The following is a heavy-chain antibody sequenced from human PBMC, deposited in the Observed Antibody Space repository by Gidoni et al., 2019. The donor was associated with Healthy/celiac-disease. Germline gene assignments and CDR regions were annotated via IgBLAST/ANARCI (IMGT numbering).Heavy chain of an antibody. J-gene: IGHJ4*02. CDR3: ARVASGSYSVFDY. D-gene: IGHD1-26*01. CDR2: IYYSGST. Sequence: QVQLQESGPGLVKPSQTLSLTCPVAGGSISSGGYYWSWIRQHPGKGLEWIGYIYYSGSTYYNPSLKSRVTISVDTSKNQFSLKLSSVTAADTAVYYCARVASGSYSVFDYWGQGTLVTVSS. V-gene: IGHV4-31*03. CDR1: GGSISSGGYY.